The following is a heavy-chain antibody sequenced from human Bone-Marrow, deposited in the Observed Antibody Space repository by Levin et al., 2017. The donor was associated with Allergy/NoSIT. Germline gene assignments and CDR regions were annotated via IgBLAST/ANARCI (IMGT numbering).Heavy chain of an antibody. D-gene: IGHD3-10*01. V-gene: IGHV3-21*01. CDR2: ISSSSSYI. CDR1: GFTFSSYS. J-gene: IGHJ2*01. Sequence: GGSLRLSCAASGFTFSSYSMNWVRQAPGKGLEWVSSISSSSSYIYYADSVKGRFTISRDNAKNSLYLQMNSLRAEDTAVYYCARSWAGRFGELGGYFDLWGRGTLVTVSS. CDR3: ARSWAGRFGELGGYFDL.